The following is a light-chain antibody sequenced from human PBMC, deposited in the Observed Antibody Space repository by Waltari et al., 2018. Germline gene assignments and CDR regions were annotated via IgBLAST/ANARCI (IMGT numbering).Light chain of an antibody. V-gene: IGKV1-17*01. CDR3: LQHNSYPLT. CDR2: AAT. CDR1: QGIGNY. Sequence: DIQMTQSPSSLSASVGDTVTITCRASQGIGNYLNWFQQKPGKAPKLLIYAATTLQSGVPSRFSGSGSVTEFTLTINSLQPEDFATYYCLQHNSYPLTFGGGTKVEIK. J-gene: IGKJ4*01.